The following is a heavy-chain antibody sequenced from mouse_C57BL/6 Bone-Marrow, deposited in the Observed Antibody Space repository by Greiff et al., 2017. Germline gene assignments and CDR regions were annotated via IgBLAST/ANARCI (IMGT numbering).Heavy chain of an antibody. CDR2: IDPSDSYT. Sequence: QVQLQQPGAELVQPGASVKLSCKASGYTFTSYWMQWVKQRPGQGLEWIGEIDPSDSYTNYNQKFKGKATLTVDTSSSTAYMQLSSLTSEDSAVYYCAILPDIDAMDYWGQGTSVTVSS. V-gene: IGHV1-50*01. CDR1: GYTFTSYW. CDR3: AILPDIDAMDY. D-gene: IGHD1-1*01. J-gene: IGHJ4*01.